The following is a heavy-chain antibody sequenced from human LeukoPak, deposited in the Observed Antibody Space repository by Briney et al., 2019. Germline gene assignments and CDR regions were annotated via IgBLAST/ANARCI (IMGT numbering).Heavy chain of an antibody. CDR1: GGTFSSYA. CDR3: ARDPDPVDTAMPQNWFDP. Sequence: ASVKVSCKASGGTFSSYAISWVRQAPGQGLEWMGWINPNSGGTNYAQKFQGRVTMTRDTSISTAYMELSRLRSDDTAVYYCARDPDPVDTAMPQNWFDPWGQGTLVTVSS. V-gene: IGHV1-2*02. CDR2: INPNSGGT. J-gene: IGHJ5*02. D-gene: IGHD5-18*01.